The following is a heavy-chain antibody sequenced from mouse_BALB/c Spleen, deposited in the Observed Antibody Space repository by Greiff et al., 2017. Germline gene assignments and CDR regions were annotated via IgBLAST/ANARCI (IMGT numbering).Heavy chain of an antibody. V-gene: IGHV5-6-5*01. J-gene: IGHJ2*01. CDR1: GFTFSSYA. CDR2: ISSGGST. CDR3: ARGRTTVVPFDY. D-gene: IGHD1-1*01. Sequence: EVNVVESGGGLVKPGGSLKLSCAASGFTFSSYAMSWVRQTPEKRLEWVASISSGGSTYYPDSVKGRFTISRDNARNILYLQMSSLRSEDTAMYYCARGRTTVVPFDYWGQGTTLTVSS.